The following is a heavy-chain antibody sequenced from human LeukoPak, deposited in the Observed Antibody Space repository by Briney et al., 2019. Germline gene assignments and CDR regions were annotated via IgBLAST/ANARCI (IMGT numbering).Heavy chain of an antibody. J-gene: IGHJ4*02. Sequence: PGGSLRLSCAASGFTVSSNYMSWVRQAPGKGLEWVSVISGSGGSTYYADSVKGRFTISRDNSKNTLYLQMNSLRAEDTAVYYCAKDSMNNSGYESWGQGTLVTVSS. D-gene: IGHD5-12*01. CDR1: GFTVSSNY. CDR2: ISGSGGST. V-gene: IGHV3-23*01. CDR3: AKDSMNNSGYES.